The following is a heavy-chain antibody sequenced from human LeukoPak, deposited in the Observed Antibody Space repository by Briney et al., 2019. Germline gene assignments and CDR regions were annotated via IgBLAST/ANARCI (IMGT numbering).Heavy chain of an antibody. J-gene: IGHJ4*02. Sequence: GGSLRLSCAASGFTFSSNAMSWVRQAPGKGLAWVSAVSRAGGSTYYADSVKGRFTISRDNSKNTLYVQMNSLRAEDTAVYYCAKDRQSRGSLGFDYWGQGALVIVSS. CDR1: GFTFSSNA. V-gene: IGHV3-23*01. CDR3: AKDRQSRGSLGFDY. D-gene: IGHD3-22*01. CDR2: VSRAGGST.